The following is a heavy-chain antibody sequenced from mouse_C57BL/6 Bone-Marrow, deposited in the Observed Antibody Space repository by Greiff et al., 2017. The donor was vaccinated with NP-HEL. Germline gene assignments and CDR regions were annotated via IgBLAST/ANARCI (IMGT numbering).Heavy chain of an antibody. CDR2: IDPETGGT. CDR1: GYTFTDYE. J-gene: IGHJ2*01. V-gene: IGHV1-15*01. CDR3: SQSFDY. Sequence: VKLMESGAELVRPGASVTLSCKASGYTFTDYEMHWVKQTPVQGLEWIGAIDPETGGTAYNQKFKGKAILTADKSSSTAYMELRSLTSEDSAVYYCSQSFDYWGQGTTLTVSS.